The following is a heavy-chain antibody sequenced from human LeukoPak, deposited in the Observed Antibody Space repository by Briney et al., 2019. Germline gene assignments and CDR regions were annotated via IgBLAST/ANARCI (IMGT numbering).Heavy chain of an antibody. Sequence: ASVKVSCKASGYTFTNYFIHWVRQAPGQGLEWMGIINPTDGSTGYAQKFQGRVTMTTDTSTSTAYMELRSLRSDDTAVYYCARPTLEYSSSFLTDWGQGTLVTVSS. D-gene: IGHD6-6*01. CDR1: GYTFTNYF. CDR3: ARPTLEYSSSFLTD. V-gene: IGHV1-46*01. CDR2: INPTDGST. J-gene: IGHJ4*02.